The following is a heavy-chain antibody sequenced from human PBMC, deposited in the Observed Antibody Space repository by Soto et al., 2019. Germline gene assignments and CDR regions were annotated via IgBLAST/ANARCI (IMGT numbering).Heavy chain of an antibody. Sequence: GGSLRLSCAASGFTFSSYAMNWVRQAPGKGLEWISVISNSGHSAYYADSVKGRFTISRDNSKNTLYLQKKSLRAEDTAAYYCAKGGPTFLNWFGPWGQGTLVTVSS. CDR1: GFTFSSYA. D-gene: IGHD5-12*01. CDR2: ISNSGHSA. J-gene: IGHJ5*02. CDR3: AKGGPTFLNWFGP. V-gene: IGHV3-23*01.